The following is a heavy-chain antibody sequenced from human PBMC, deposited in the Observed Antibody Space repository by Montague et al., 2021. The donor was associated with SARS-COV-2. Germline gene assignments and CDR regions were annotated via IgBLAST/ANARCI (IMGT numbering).Heavy chain of an antibody. J-gene: IGHJ5*02. CDR3: ARTEIQVWSRRWFDP. Sequence: SETLSLTCTVSGGSISSSSYYWGWIRQPPGKGLEWIGSIYYSGSTYYNPSLKSRVTISVDTSKNRFSLKLSSVTAADTAVYYCARTEIQVWSRRWFDPWGQGTLVTVSS. D-gene: IGHD5-18*01. V-gene: IGHV4-39*01. CDR1: GGSISSSSYY. CDR2: IYYSGST.